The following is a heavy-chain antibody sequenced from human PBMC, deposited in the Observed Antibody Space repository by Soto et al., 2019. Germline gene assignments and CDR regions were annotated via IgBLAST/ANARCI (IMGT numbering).Heavy chain of an antibody. CDR1: GFKISPYS. Sequence: EVQLVESGGCLVKPGGSLRLSCTASGFKISPYSMNWVRQAPGKGLEWVSSISSDINFKYYVDSVHGRFSLYRDNAMDALFLQMYSLRADDTAIYYCARGPYCSRTNCPGWYFDFWGRGTLVTVSS. J-gene: IGHJ2*01. V-gene: IGHV3-21*02. CDR2: ISSDINFK. CDR3: ARGPYCSRTNCPGWYFDF. D-gene: IGHD2-2*01.